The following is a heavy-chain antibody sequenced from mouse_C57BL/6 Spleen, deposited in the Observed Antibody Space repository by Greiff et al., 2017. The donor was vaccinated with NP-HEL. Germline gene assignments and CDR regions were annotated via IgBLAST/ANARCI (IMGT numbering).Heavy chain of an antibody. J-gene: IGHJ3*01. CDR2: IYPRDGST. Sequence: VQLQQSGPELVKPGASVKLSCKASGYTFTSYDINWVKQRPGQGLEWIGWIYPRDGSTKYNEKFKGTATLTVDTSSSTAYMELHSLTSEDSAVYFCAREAGSSSFAYWGQGTLVTVSA. CDR1: GYTFTSYD. D-gene: IGHD1-1*01. CDR3: AREAGSSSFAY. V-gene: IGHV1-85*01.